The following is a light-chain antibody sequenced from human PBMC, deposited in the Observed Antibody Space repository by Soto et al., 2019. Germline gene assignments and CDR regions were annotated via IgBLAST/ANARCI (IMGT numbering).Light chain of an antibody. CDR2: GNS. CDR1: SSNIGAGYD. V-gene: IGLV1-40*01. Sequence: QSVLTQPPSVSGAPGQRVTISCTGSSSNIGAGYDVYWYQQLPGTAPKLLIYGNSNRPSGVPDRFSGSKSGTSASLAITGLQAEDEADYYCQSYDSSRGYVFGTGTKVTVL. J-gene: IGLJ1*01. CDR3: QSYDSSRGYV.